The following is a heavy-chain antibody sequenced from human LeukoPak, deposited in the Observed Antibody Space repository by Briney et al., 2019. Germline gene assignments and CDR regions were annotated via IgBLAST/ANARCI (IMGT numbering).Heavy chain of an antibody. CDR1: GFTFDDCG. J-gene: IGHJ4*02. Sequence: PGGSLRLSCAASGFTFDDCGLSWVRQAPGKGLEWVSGINWNGGSTGYADSVKGRFTISRDNAKNSLYLQMNSLRAEDTALYYCARVTYYDSLYYFDYWGQGTLVTVSS. CDR3: ARVTYYDSLYYFDY. D-gene: IGHD5-12*01. CDR2: INWNGGST. V-gene: IGHV3-20*04.